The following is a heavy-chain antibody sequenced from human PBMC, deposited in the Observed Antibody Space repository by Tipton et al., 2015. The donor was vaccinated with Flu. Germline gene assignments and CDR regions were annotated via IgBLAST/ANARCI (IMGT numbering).Heavy chain of an antibody. D-gene: IGHD6-13*01. CDR2: IGSAGDT. J-gene: IGHJ6*02. CDR3: ARGPLPDSNWYNGMDV. Sequence: LSLTCAASGFTFSSYDIHWVRQGTGKGLEWVSAIGSAGDTFYLDSVKGRFTISRDNAKNSLYLQMNSLRVGDTAVYYCARGPLPDSNWYNGMDVWGQGTTVTVS. V-gene: IGHV3-13*01. CDR1: GFTFSSYD.